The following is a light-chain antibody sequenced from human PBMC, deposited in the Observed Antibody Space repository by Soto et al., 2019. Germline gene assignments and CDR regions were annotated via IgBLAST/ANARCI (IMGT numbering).Light chain of an antibody. CDR1: QSVSSSY. J-gene: IGKJ2*01. Sequence: EIVLTQSPAPLSLSPGERATLSCRARQSVSSSYLAWYQQKPGQAPRLLIYGASSRATGIPDRFSGSGSGTDFTLTISRLEPDDFAVYFCQQYGSAPYTFGQGTKVEIK. CDR3: QQYGSAPYT. CDR2: GAS. V-gene: IGKV3-20*01.